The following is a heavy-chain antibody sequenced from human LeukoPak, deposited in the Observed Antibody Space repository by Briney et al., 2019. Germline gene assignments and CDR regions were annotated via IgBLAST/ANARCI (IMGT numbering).Heavy chain of an antibody. CDR2: INPNSGGT. D-gene: IGHD1-26*01. Sequence: ASVKVSCKASGYTFTGYYMHWVRQAPGQGLEWMGWINPNSGGTNYAQKFQGRVTITTDESTSTAYMELSSLRSEDTAVYYCARARSHGGLLVDAFDIWGQGTMVTVSS. V-gene: IGHV1-2*02. J-gene: IGHJ3*02. CDR1: GYTFTGYY. CDR3: ARARSHGGLLVDAFDI.